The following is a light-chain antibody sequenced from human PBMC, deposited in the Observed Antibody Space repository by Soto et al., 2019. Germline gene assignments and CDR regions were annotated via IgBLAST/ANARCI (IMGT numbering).Light chain of an antibody. CDR3: HQYGISRT. V-gene: IGKV3-20*01. J-gene: IGKJ1*01. CDR1: QSVSSSY. Sequence: EIVLTQSPGTLSLSPGERATLSCRASQSVSSSYLAWYQQKPGQAPRLLIYGASSRATGIPDRFSGSGSGTDFTLTISRLEPEDFAVYYCHQYGISRTFGQGTKVEIK. CDR2: GAS.